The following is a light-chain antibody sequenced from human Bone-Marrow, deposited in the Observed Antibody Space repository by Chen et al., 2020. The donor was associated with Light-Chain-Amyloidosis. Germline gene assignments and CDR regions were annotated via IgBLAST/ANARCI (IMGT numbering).Light chain of an antibody. CDR1: TGTVTSGHY. V-gene: IGLV7-46*01. CDR3: LFSYNGTWV. J-gene: IGLJ3*02. Sequence: QAVVTQEPSLTVSPGGPVTLTCGSSTGTVTSGHYPYWFQQKPGQAPRTLMYNTNNKHSWTPARCSGSLLGGKAALTLSGAQPEDEAEYFCLFSYNGTWVFGGGTELTVL. CDR2: NTN.